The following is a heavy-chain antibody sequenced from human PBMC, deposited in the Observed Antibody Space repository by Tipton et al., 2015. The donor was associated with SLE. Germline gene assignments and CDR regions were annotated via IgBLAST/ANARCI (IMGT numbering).Heavy chain of an antibody. CDR2: INSDGIKT. D-gene: IGHD2-8*01. V-gene: IGHV3-64*01. CDR1: EFNLRSFA. J-gene: IGHJ2*01. Sequence: SLRLSCAASEFNLRSFAIHWVRQAPGKGLEYVSSINSDGIKTYYANSVKGRFIIFRDNSKNTVSLQMGSLRPDDMGVYHCARTKDCSTTTCAYHYFDLWGRGTLVTVSS. CDR3: ARTKDCSTTTCAYHYFDL.